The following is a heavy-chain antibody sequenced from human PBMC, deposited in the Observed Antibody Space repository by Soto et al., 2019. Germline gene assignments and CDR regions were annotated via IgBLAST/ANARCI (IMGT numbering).Heavy chain of an antibody. J-gene: IGHJ5*02. CDR2: INHSGST. Sequence: SETLSLTCAVYGGSFSGYYWSWIRQPPGKGLEWIGEINHSGSTNYNPSLKSRVTISVDTSKNQFSLKLSSVTAADTAVYYCARGSAASLRFDPWGQGTLVTVSS. CDR1: GGSFSGYY. V-gene: IGHV4-34*01. D-gene: IGHD6-19*01. CDR3: ARGSAASLRFDP.